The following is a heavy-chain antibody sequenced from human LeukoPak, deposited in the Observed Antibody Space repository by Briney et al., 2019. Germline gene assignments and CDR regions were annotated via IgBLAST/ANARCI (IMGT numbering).Heavy chain of an antibody. Sequence: PGRSLRLSCAASGFTVSSNYMSWVRQAPGKGLEWVSVIYSGGSTYYADSVKGRFTISRDNSKNTLYLQMNSLRAEDTAVYYCARGSSGYYYYYGMDVWGQGTTVTVSS. CDR2: IYSGGST. CDR1: GFTVSSNY. CDR3: ARGSSGYYYYYGMDV. V-gene: IGHV3-66*01. J-gene: IGHJ6*02. D-gene: IGHD3-22*01.